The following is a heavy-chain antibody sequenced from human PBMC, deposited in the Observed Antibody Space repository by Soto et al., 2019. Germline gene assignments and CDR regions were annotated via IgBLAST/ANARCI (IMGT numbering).Heavy chain of an antibody. CDR1: GYTFTSYA. V-gene: IGHV1-3*01. CDR2: INAGNGNT. Sequence: ASVKVSCKASGYTFTSYAMHWVRQAPGQRLEWMGWINAGNGNTKYSQKFQGRVTITRDTSASTAYMELSSLRSEDTAVYYCARGSGYYPNYFDYWGQGTLVTVSS. CDR3: ARGSGYYPNYFDY. J-gene: IGHJ4*02. D-gene: IGHD3-22*01.